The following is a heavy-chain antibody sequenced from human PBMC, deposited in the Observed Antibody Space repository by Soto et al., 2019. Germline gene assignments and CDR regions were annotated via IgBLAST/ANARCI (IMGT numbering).Heavy chain of an antibody. CDR3: ARVTLVVAVDAFDI. Sequence: FQGRVTITRDTSASTAYMELSSLRSEDTAVYYYARVTLVVAVDAFDIWGQGTMVTVSS. J-gene: IGHJ3*02. V-gene: IGHV1-3*01. D-gene: IGHD2-15*01.